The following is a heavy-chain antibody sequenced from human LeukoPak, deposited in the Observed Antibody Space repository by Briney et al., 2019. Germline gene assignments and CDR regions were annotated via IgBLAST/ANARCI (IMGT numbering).Heavy chain of an antibody. CDR3: ARSNSGPDY. Sequence: GGSLSLSCSASGFTFISRWMNWVRQVPGKGLEWVAIINTDGSEKNYVDSVKGRFTISRDNAKNSLYLQMNSLRAEDTAMYYCARSNSGPDYWGQGTVVIVPS. CDR2: INTDGSEK. V-gene: IGHV3-7*01. CDR1: GFTFISRW. J-gene: IGHJ4*02. D-gene: IGHD4-23*01.